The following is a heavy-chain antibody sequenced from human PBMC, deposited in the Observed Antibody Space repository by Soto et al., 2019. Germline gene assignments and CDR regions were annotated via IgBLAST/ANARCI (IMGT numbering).Heavy chain of an antibody. D-gene: IGHD3-10*01. V-gene: IGHV3-23*01. CDR3: AMIPTFMVRTPGDH. Sequence: EVQLLESGGDLVQPGGSLRLSCTTSGFRFSDSAMDWVRQAPGKGLERVSSIGFTTTYYADSVKGRFIITRDNSKNTVYLQMNNLRVEDTAVYYCAMIPTFMVRTPGDHWGQGTPVIVSS. CDR1: GFRFSDSA. J-gene: IGHJ4*02. CDR2: IGFTTT.